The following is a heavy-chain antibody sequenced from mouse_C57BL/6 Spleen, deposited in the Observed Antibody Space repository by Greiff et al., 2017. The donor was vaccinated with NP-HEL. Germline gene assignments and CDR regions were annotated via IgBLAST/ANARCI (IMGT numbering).Heavy chain of an antibody. D-gene: IGHD1-1*01. Sequence: VKLMESGPELVKPGASVKISCKASGYAFSSSWLNWVKQRPGKGLEWIGRIYPGDGDTKYNGKFKGKATLTADKSSSTAYMQLSSLTSEDSAVYFCARRYGSSYGWFAYWGQGTLVTVSA. J-gene: IGHJ3*01. V-gene: IGHV1-82*01. CDR1: GYAFSSSW. CDR2: IYPGDGDT. CDR3: ARRYGSSYGWFAY.